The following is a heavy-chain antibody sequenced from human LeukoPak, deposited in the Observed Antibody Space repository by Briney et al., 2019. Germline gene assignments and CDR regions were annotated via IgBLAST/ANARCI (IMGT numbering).Heavy chain of an antibody. J-gene: IGHJ4*02. Sequence: GGSLRLSCVASGFTFSSYGMHWVRQAPGKGLEWVAFIRYDGSNKYYADSVKGRFTISRDNSKNTLYLQMNSLRAEDTAVYYCAKDRVGYCIDGLCFPVDYWGQGTLVTVSS. CDR2: IRYDGSNK. CDR1: GFTFSSYG. D-gene: IGHD2-8*01. CDR3: AKDRVGYCIDGLCFPVDY. V-gene: IGHV3-30*02.